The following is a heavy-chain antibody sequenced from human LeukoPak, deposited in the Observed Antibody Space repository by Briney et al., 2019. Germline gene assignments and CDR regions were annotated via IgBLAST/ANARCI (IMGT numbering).Heavy chain of an antibody. D-gene: IGHD2-21*02. CDR2: TTYRGSP. Sequence: SETLSLTCAVYNGFDSYYFMLVRQPPGKGLEWIGETTYRGSPNYNSSLKSRVTISVDVSQRQFSLKLTSVTSADTATYYCAVYGGDWQFHSWGQETPVTVSS. CDR1: NGFDSYYF. J-gene: IGHJ4*02. CDR3: AVYGGDWQFHS. V-gene: IGHV4-34*01.